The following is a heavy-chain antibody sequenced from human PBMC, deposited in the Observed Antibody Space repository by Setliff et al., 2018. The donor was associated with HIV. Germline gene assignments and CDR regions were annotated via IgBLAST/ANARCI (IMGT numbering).Heavy chain of an antibody. CDR3: ARHLWFYYVAESYGYFDY. Sequence: SETLSLTCTVSGDSISNYYWSWVRQPPGKGLEWIGYIYTTGSTNYNPSLKSRVTISLDTSKNQFSLRLSSVTAADTALYFCARHLWFYYVAESYGYFDYWGQGSLVTVSS. CDR2: IYTTGST. CDR1: GDSISNYY. J-gene: IGHJ4*02. V-gene: IGHV4-4*09. D-gene: IGHD3-10*01.